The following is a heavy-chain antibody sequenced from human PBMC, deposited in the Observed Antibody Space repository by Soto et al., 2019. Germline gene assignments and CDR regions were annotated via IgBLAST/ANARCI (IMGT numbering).Heavy chain of an antibody. Sequence: QVQLVESGGGVVQPGRSLRLSCAASGFTFSSYGMHWVRQAPGKGLEWVAVISYDGSNKYYADSVKGRFTISRDNSKNTLYLQMNSLRAEETAVYYCAKEGYDILTRYFDYWGQGTLVTVSS. CDR2: ISYDGSNK. CDR1: GFTFSSYG. J-gene: IGHJ4*02. CDR3: AKEGYDILTRYFDY. V-gene: IGHV3-30*18. D-gene: IGHD3-9*01.